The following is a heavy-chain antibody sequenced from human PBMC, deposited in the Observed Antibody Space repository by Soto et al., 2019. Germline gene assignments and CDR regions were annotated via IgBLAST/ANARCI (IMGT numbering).Heavy chain of an antibody. CDR2: IIPIFGTA. D-gene: IGHD2-21*02. Sequence: GASVKVSCKACGGTFSSYAISWVRQAPGQGLEWMGGIIPIFGTANYAQKFQGRVTIAADESTSTAYMELSSLRSEDTAVYYCARFQYCGGDCQELYYYYYGMDVWGQGTTVTVSS. CDR3: ARFQYCGGDCQELYYYYYGMDV. V-gene: IGHV1-69*13. J-gene: IGHJ6*02. CDR1: GGTFSSYA.